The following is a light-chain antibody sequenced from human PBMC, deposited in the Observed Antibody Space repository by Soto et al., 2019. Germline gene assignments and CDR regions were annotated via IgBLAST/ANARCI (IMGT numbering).Light chain of an antibody. J-gene: IGLJ1*01. Sequence: QSALTQPASVSGSPGQSITISCTGTNSDVGDYNYVSWYQQHPGKAPKLIIYEVSNRPSGISDRFSASKSGNTASLTISGLQAEDEAGYYCSSYTNSNTRVFGTGTKVTV. CDR2: EVS. CDR1: NSDVGDYNY. V-gene: IGLV2-14*01. CDR3: SSYTNSNTRV.